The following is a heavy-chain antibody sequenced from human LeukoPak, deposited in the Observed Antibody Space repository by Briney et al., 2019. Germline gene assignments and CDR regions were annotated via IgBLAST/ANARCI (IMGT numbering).Heavy chain of an antibody. Sequence: ASVKVSRKASGYTFTGYYMHWVRQAPGQGLEWMGRINPNSGGTNYAQKFQGRVTMTRDTSISTAYMELSRLRSDDTAVYYCARVRQYYDSSGYYGYWGQGTLVTVSS. V-gene: IGHV1-2*06. D-gene: IGHD3-22*01. CDR2: INPNSGGT. CDR3: ARVRQYYDSSGYYGY. CDR1: GYTFTGYY. J-gene: IGHJ4*02.